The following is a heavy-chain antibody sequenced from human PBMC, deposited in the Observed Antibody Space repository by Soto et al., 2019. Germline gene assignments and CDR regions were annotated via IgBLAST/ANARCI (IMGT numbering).Heavy chain of an antibody. CDR3: ARDRSYSLDV. Sequence: EVQLVESGGGLLQPGGSLRLSCAVSGSTFSNDWMHWVRQAPGKGLEWVSNINSDGSSTNYADFVKGRFTIARDNAKNTVYLQMNSLRAEDTAVYYCARDRSYSLDVWGQGTTVTVSS. V-gene: IGHV3-74*01. J-gene: IGHJ6*02. CDR1: GSTFSNDW. CDR2: INSDGSST.